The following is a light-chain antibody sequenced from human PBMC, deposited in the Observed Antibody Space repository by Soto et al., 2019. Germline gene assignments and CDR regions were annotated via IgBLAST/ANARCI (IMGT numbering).Light chain of an antibody. CDR1: NSNIGAGYD. CDR2: GDN. Sequence: QSLLSPQPSVSGAPGQRFTISCTGGNSNIGAGYDVHWYRQISGTAPKLLIYGDNNRPSGVPDRFSGSKSGTSASLAITGLQAEDEADYYCHSYDSGLSGSVFGGGTKVT. J-gene: IGLJ3*02. V-gene: IGLV1-40*01. CDR3: HSYDSGLSGSV.